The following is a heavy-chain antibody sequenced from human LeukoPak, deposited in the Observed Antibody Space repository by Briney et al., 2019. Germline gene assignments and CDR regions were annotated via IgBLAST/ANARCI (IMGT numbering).Heavy chain of an antibody. V-gene: IGHV4-59*01. CDR2: IYYSGST. CDR3: ARESCSGGSCYSDY. J-gene: IGHJ4*02. Sequence: SETLSLTCTVSGGSISSYYWSWIRQPPGKGLEWIWYIYYSGSTNYNPSLKSRVTISVDTSKNQFSLKLSSVTAADTAVYYCARESCSGGSCYSDYWGQGTLVTVSS. CDR1: GGSISSYY. D-gene: IGHD2-15*01.